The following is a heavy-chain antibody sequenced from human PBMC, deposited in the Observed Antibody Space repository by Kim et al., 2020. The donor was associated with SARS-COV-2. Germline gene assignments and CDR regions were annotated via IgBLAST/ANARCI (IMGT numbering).Heavy chain of an antibody. J-gene: IGHJ4*02. D-gene: IGHD3-10*01. Sequence: TLFADSVKGLFTISRDNSKNTLFLQMNSLGPEDTAIYYCAKKIRGLYFDYWGQGTLVTVSS. CDR2: T. CDR3: AKKIRGLYFDY. V-gene: IGHV3-23*01.